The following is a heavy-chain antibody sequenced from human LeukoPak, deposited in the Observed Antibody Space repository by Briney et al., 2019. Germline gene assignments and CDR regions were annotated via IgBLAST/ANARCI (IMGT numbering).Heavy chain of an antibody. CDR1: GFTFSYYG. J-gene: IGHJ4*02. CDR2: IRSDGSNK. Sequence: PGGSLRLSCAASGFTFSYYGIHWVRQAPGKGLDWVAFIRSDGSNKYYADSVKGRFTISRDNSKNTLYLQMNSLRAEDTAVYYCAKDSGYYYDSRPSKWGQGTLVTVSS. V-gene: IGHV3-30*02. CDR3: AKDSGYYYDSRPSK. D-gene: IGHD3-22*01.